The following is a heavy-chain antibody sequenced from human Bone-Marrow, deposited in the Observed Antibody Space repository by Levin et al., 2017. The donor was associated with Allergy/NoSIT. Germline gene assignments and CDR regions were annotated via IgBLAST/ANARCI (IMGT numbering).Heavy chain of an antibody. CDR2: INQDGSEK. CDR1: GFMFSRLW. Sequence: GGSLRLSCADSGFMFSRLWMTWVRQAPGEGLEWVANINQDGSEKYYVDSVRGRFTITRDNAKNSLYLEMDSLRVEDTAVYYCARGGRDSSWYWGDWGQGTQVTVSS. J-gene: IGHJ4*02. D-gene: IGHD6-13*01. CDR3: ARGGRDSSWYWGD. V-gene: IGHV3-7*01.